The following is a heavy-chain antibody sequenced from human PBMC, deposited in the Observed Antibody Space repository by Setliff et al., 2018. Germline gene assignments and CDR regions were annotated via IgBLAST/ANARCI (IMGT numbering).Heavy chain of an antibody. CDR1: GFTFRSNA. D-gene: IGHD1-26*01. CDR3: ARGQQWELLPPYFDY. V-gene: IGHV3-30*04. CDR2: ISYDGSNK. Sequence: SLRLSCAASGFTFRSNAMHWVRQAPGRGLEWVAFISYDGSNKSYGDSVKGRFTISRDNSKNTLYLQMDSLRTEDTSIYYCARGQQWELLPPYFDYWGRGTLVTVS. J-gene: IGHJ4*02.